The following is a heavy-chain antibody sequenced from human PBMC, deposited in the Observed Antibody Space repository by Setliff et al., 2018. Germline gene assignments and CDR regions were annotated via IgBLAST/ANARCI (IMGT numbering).Heavy chain of an antibody. V-gene: IGHV4-34*01. J-gene: IGHJ3*02. CDR2: INHSGST. CDR1: GGSFSGCY. CDR3: ARGADTVVAPYDAFDI. Sequence: SSETLSLTCAVYGGSFSGCYWSWIRQPPGKGLEWIGEINHSGSTNYNPSLKSRVTISVDTSKNQFSLKLSSVTAADTAVYYCARGADTVVAPYDAFDIWGQGTMVTVSS. D-gene: IGHD2-15*01.